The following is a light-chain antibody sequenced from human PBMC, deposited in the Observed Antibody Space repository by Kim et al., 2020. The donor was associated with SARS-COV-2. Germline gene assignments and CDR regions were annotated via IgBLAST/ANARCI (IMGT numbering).Light chain of an antibody. Sequence: PGERAALACRASQSVSSSYLAWYQQKPGQAPRLLIYGASSRATGIPDRFSGSGSGTDFTLTISRLEPEDFAVYYCQQYGSSPPWTFGQGTKVDIK. V-gene: IGKV3-20*01. CDR2: GAS. CDR3: QQYGSSPPWT. J-gene: IGKJ1*01. CDR1: QSVSSSY.